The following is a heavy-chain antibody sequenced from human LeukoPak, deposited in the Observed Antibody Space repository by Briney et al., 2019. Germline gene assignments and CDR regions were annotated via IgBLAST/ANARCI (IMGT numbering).Heavy chain of an antibody. J-gene: IGHJ4*02. CDR3: AKTPIDSSGYTLDY. V-gene: IGHV3-66*02. Sequence: GGSLRLSCAASGFTFSNYAMSWVRQAPGKGLEWVSVIYGGGKTYYADSVKGRFTLSRDNSKNTLYLQMNSLRAEDTAVYYCAKTPIDSSGYTLDYWGQGTLVTVSS. CDR1: GFTFSNYA. D-gene: IGHD3-22*01. CDR2: IYGGGKT.